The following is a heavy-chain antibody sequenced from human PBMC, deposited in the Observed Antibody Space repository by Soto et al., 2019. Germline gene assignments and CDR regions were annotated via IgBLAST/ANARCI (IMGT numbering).Heavy chain of an antibody. CDR3: ASDWVYRSGWLLDY. D-gene: IGHD6-19*01. Sequence: GGSLRLSCAASGFTFSSYATHWVRQAPGKGLEWVAVISYDGSNKYYADSVKGRFTISRDNSKNTLYLQMNSLRAEDTAVYYCASDWVYRSGWLLDYWGQGT. V-gene: IGHV3-30-3*01. CDR1: GFTFSSYA. J-gene: IGHJ4*02. CDR2: ISYDGSNK.